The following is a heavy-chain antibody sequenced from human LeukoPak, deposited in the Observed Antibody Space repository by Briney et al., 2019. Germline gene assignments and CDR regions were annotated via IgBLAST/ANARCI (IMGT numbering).Heavy chain of an antibody. CDR3: ATSLNPGLYGSGTYYMVGGDY. CDR2: TYYRSKWYN. CDR1: GDSVSSNSAA. Sequence: SQTLSLTCAISGDSVSSNSAAWNWIRQSPSRGLEWLGRTYYRSKWYNDYAVSVKSRITINPDTSKNQFSLQLNSVTPEDTAVYYCATSLNPGLYGSGTYYMVGGDYWGQGTLVTVSS. V-gene: IGHV6-1*01. J-gene: IGHJ4*02. D-gene: IGHD3-10*01.